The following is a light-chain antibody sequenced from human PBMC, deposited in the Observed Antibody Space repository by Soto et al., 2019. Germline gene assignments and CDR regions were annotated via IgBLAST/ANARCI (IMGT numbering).Light chain of an antibody. J-gene: IGLJ1*01. Sequence: SYELTQPPSVSVSPGQTASITCSGDKLGDKYACWYQQKPGQSPVLVIYQDSKRPSGIPERFSGSNSGNTATLTISETQTMDEADYYCQAWDSSTGHGFGTGTKLTVL. V-gene: IGLV3-1*01. CDR1: KLGDKY. CDR3: QAWDSSTGHG. CDR2: QDS.